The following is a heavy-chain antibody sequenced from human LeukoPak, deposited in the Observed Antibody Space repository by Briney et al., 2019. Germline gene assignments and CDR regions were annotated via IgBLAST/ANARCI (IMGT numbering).Heavy chain of an antibody. J-gene: IGHJ3*02. CDR3: ARVIVGATAAFDI. Sequence: PGGSLRLSCAAPGFTFSSYSMNWVRQAPGKGLEWVSSISSSSSYIYYADSVKGRFTISRDNAKNSLYLQMNSLRAEDTAVYYCARVIVGATAAFDIWGQGTMVTVSS. CDR1: GFTFSSYS. V-gene: IGHV3-21*01. D-gene: IGHD1-26*01. CDR2: ISSSSSYI.